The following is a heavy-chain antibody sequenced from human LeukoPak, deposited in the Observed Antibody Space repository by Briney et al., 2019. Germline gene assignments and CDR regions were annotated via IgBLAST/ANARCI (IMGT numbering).Heavy chain of an antibody. D-gene: IGHD1-26*01. CDR3: ARSFLGDWYFDL. CDR1: GGSISSYY. CDR2: IYYSGST. J-gene: IGHJ2*01. V-gene: IGHV4-59*01. Sequence: PSETLSLTCTVSGGSISSYYWSWIRQPPGMGLEWIGYIYYSGSTNYNLSLKNRVTISVDTSKDQFSLRLTSVTAADTAMYYCARSFLGDWYFDLWGRGTLVTVSS.